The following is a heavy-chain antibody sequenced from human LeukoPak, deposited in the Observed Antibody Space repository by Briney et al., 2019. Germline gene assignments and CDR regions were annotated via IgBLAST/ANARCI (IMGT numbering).Heavy chain of an antibody. V-gene: IGHV2-5*02. Sequence: KALEWLALIYWDDDKRYSPSLKSRLTITKDTSKNQVVLTMTNMDPVDTATYYCAHIGWSRGPFDYWGQGTLVTVSS. CDR2: IYWDDDK. J-gene: IGHJ4*02. CDR3: AHIGWSRGPFDY. D-gene: IGHD6-19*01.